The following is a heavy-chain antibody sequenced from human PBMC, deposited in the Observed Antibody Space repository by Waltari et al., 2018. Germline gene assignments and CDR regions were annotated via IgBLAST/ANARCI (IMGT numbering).Heavy chain of an antibody. Sequence: QVQLVQSGAEVKKPGSSVTVSCKASGRTFSSYAIRWVRPPPGQGLEWMGGIIPIFGTANYAQKCQGRVTITADESTSTAYMELSSLRSEDTAVYYCARPRHSSSPERPFDYWGQGTLVTVSS. CDR3: ARPRHSSSPERPFDY. CDR1: GRTFSSYA. CDR2: IIPIFGTA. V-gene: IGHV1-69*01. D-gene: IGHD6-6*01. J-gene: IGHJ4*02.